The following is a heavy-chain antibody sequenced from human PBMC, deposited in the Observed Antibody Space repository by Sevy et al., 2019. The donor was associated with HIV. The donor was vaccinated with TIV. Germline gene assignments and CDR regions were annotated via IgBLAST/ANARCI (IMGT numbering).Heavy chain of an antibody. CDR2: ISRSGGST. CDR1: GFTFSNYA. V-gene: IGHV3-23*01. D-gene: IGHD2-2*01. J-gene: IGHJ6*02. CDR3: AKVDVVVPVADYGMDV. Sequence: GGSLRLSCAASGFTFSNYAMSWVRQVPGKGLEWVSSISRSGGSTYYADSVKGRFTISRDNSKNTLYLQMNSLRAEDTAVYYCAKVDVVVPVADYGMDVWGQGTTVTVSS.